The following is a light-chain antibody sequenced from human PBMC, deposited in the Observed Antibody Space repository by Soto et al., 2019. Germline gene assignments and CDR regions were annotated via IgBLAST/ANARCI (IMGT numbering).Light chain of an antibody. Sequence: DIVMTQSPDSLAVSLGERATINCKSSQSVLYNSNNKHYLAWYQQKPGQPPKLLIYWASTRESGVPDRFSGSGSGTDFTLTISSLQAEDVAVYYCQQHYTTPFMYTFGQGTKQEIK. CDR1: QSVLYNSNNKHY. CDR3: QQHYTTPFMYT. J-gene: IGKJ2*01. CDR2: WAS. V-gene: IGKV4-1*01.